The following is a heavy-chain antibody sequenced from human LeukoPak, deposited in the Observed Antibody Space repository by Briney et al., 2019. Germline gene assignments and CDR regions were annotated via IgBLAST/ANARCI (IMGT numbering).Heavy chain of an antibody. CDR1: SDSISSGGKY. V-gene: IGHV4-31*03. Sequence: PSQTLSLTCTVSSDSISSGGKYWSWLRQHPGKGLEWIGYIYYSGSTYYNPSLKSRLTISVDTSKNQFSLKLSSVTAADTAVYYCARWGNSGYASGYFDYWGQGTLVTVSS. CDR2: IYYSGST. D-gene: IGHD5-12*01. J-gene: IGHJ4*02. CDR3: ARWGNSGYASGYFDY.